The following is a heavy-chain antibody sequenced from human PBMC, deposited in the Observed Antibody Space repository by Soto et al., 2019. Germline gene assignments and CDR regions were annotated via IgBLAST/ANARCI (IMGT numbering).Heavy chain of an antibody. V-gene: IGHV3-72*01. J-gene: IGHJ3*02. CDR1: GFTFSDHY. Sequence: EVQLVESGGGLVQPGGSLRLSCAASGFTFSDHYMDWVRQAPGKGLEWVGRTRNKANSYTTEYAASVKGRFTISRDDSMNSLYLQMNSLKTEDTAVYYCARAISGYDFWTATELDIWGQGTMVTVSS. D-gene: IGHD3-3*01. CDR3: ARAISGYDFWTATELDI. CDR2: TRNKANSYTT.